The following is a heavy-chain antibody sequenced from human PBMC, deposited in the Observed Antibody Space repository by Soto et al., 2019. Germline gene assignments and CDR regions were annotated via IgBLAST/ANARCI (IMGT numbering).Heavy chain of an antibody. CDR3: ARQGYGGFYGRDV. D-gene: IGHD4-17*01. J-gene: IGHJ6*02. Sequence: EVQLVESGGDLVQPGGSLKLSCAASGFTFSGSAIHWVRQTSGKGLEWVGRVRSKANGYATSYAASVQGRFNIPRDDSKKMAYLQMNSRKTEDTALYYCARQGYGGFYGRDVWGQGTTVTVSS. CDR2: VRSKANGYAT. V-gene: IGHV3-73*02. CDR1: GFTFSGSA.